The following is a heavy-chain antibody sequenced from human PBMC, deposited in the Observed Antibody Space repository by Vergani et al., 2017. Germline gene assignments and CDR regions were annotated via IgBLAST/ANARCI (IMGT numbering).Heavy chain of an antibody. V-gene: IGHV3-23*01. D-gene: IGHD3-3*01. J-gene: IGHJ5*02. CDR3: ALTYYDFKNKGGFDP. Sequence: EVQLLESGGGLVQPGGSLRLSCAASGFTFSSYAMSWVRQAPGKGLEWVSAISGSGGSTYYADSVKGRFTISRDNSKNTLYLQMNSLRAEDTAVYYCALTYYDFKNKGGFDPWGQGTLVTVSS. CDR1: GFTFSSYA. CDR2: ISGSGGST.